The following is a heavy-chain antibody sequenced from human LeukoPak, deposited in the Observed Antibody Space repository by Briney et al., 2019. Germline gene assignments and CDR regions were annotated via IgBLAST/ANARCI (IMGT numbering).Heavy chain of an antibody. Sequence: SETLSLTCTVSGGSISSSSYYWGWIRQPPGTGLEWIGSIYYSGSTYYNPSLKSRVTISVDTSKNQFSLKLSSVTAADTAVYYCARGSAARRRGYFDYWGQGTLVTVSS. CDR3: ARGSAARRRGYFDY. CDR1: GGSISSSSYY. CDR2: IYYSGST. V-gene: IGHV4-39*01. D-gene: IGHD6-6*01. J-gene: IGHJ4*02.